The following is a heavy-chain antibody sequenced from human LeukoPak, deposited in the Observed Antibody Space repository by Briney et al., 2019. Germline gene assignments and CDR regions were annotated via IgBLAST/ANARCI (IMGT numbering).Heavy chain of an antibody. V-gene: IGHV5-51*01. J-gene: IGHJ4*02. CDR2: IYHNGNT. CDR1: GYSFTSYW. D-gene: IGHD5-18*01. Sequence: GESLKISCKGSGYSFTSYWIGWVRQMPGKGLEWMGIIYHNGNTYYSPSLKSRVTISVDRSKNQLSLKLSSVTAADTAMYYCASGGYSYGFDYWGQGTLVTVSS. CDR3: ASGGYSYGFDY.